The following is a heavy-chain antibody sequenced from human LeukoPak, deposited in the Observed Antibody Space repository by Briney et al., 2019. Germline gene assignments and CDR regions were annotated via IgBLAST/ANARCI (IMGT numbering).Heavy chain of an antibody. CDR2: IYSGGNI. CDR1: GFTVSSTY. V-gene: IGHV3-53*01. J-gene: IGHJ4*02. Sequence: GGSLRLSCAASGFTVSSTYMSWVRQAPGKGLEWVSVIYSGGNIYYIDSVKGRFTISRDNAKNSLYLQMNSLRAEDTAIYYCTRVGYIDEGIDYWGQGTLVTVSS. CDR3: TRVGYIDEGIDY. D-gene: IGHD5-24*01.